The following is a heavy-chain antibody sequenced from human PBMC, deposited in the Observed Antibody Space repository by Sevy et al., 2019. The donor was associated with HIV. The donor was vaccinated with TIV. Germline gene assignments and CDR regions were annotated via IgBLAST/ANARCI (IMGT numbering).Heavy chain of an antibody. D-gene: IGHD5-18*01. Sequence: GGSLRLSCETSGFRFSDFYMSWIRLAPGKGLECVAYSSPSVVTKYYGDSVKGGFTISSDFAKNSLSLQMNSLKAEDTAVYYCARGMGWIQTWLPDYWGQGTLVTVSS. CDR2: SSPSVVTK. J-gene: IGHJ4*02. CDR3: ARGMGWIQTWLPDY. V-gene: IGHV3-11*01. CDR1: GFRFSDFY.